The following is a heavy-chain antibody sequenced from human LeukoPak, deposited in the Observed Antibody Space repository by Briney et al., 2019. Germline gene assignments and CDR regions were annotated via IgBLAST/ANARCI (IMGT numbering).Heavy chain of an antibody. CDR2: INWNGGNT. CDR3: ARGGLYYDTSGYYIAFDY. J-gene: IGHJ4*02. V-gene: IGHV3-20*04. D-gene: IGHD3-22*01. Sequence: ETLSLTCMVSGYSIGNGFHWNWIRLSPGKGLEWVSGINWNGGNTHYADSVKGRFTISRDNAKNSLYLQMNSLRAEDTALYYCARGGLYYDTSGYYIAFDYWGQGTLVTVSS. CDR1: GYSIGNGFH.